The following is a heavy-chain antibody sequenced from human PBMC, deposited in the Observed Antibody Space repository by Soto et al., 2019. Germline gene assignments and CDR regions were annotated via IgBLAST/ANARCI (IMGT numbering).Heavy chain of an antibody. CDR3: AAAVSMNYNKAHYAFYM. CDR1: GFTFGNSA. Sequence: WASVKVSCKASGFTFGNSAVHWVRQARGQRLEWMGWILVASGGTNYAENFEERVTIARDMSTSTAYMELSSLRSEDTAVYFCAAAVSMNYNKAHYAFYMWGRGTRVTISS. CDR2: ILVASGGT. D-gene: IGHD4-4*01. J-gene: IGHJ3*02. V-gene: IGHV1-58*01.